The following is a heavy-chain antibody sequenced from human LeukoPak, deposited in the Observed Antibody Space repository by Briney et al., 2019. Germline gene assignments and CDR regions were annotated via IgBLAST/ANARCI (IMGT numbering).Heavy chain of an antibody. CDR3: ARGNEDRAFDI. V-gene: IGHV4-59*01. Sequence: SETLSLTCTVSGGSISSYYWSWIRQPPGKGLEWIGYIYYSGSTNYNPSLKSRVTISVDTSKNQFSLKLSSVTAADTAVYYCARGNEDRAFDIWGQGTMVTVSS. CDR2: IYYSGST. CDR1: GGSISSYY. J-gene: IGHJ3*02.